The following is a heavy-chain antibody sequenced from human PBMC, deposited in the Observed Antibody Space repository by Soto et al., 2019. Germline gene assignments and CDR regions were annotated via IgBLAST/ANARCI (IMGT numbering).Heavy chain of an antibody. CDR1: GGSIGNSY. CDR3: ARHSSSWPIFDY. J-gene: IGHJ4*02. Sequence: QVQLQESGPGLVKPSETLSLTCTVSGGSIGNSYWSWIRQSPGKGLEWIGYIYYSGSSNYNPSLKRRVSISVDTSKNQFSLKLSSVTAADTAMYYCARHSSSWPIFDYWGQGTLVIVSS. V-gene: IGHV4-59*08. D-gene: IGHD6-13*01. CDR2: IYYSGSS.